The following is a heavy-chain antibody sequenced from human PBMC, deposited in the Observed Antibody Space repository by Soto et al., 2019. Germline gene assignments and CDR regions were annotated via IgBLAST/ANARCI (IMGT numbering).Heavy chain of an antibody. Sequence: QVQLVESGGGVVQPGRSLILSCAASGFTLTNSGMHWVRQAPGKGLEWVAMISYDGSQEHFIDSVKGRFTISRDNSKNTLYLQMNSLRPEDTAVYYCAKALYSSGWYNYFDPWGQGTLVTVSS. J-gene: IGHJ5*02. CDR1: GFTLTNSG. CDR2: ISYDGSQE. V-gene: IGHV3-30*18. CDR3: AKALYSSGWYNYFDP. D-gene: IGHD6-19*01.